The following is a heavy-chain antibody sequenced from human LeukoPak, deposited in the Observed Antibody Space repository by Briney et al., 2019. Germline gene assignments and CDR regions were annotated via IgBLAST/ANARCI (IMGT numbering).Heavy chain of an antibody. J-gene: IGHJ4*02. CDR1: GFTVSSYW. CDR3: ARDDLGSGNILDY. CDR2: INRDGSST. V-gene: IGHV3-74*01. D-gene: IGHD2-15*01. Sequence: GGSLRLSCAASGFTVSSYWMHWVRQAPGKGLVWVSRINRDGSSTNYADSVKGRFTISRDSAKNTLYLQLNSLRAEDTAVYYCARDDLGSGNILDYWGQGTLVTVSS.